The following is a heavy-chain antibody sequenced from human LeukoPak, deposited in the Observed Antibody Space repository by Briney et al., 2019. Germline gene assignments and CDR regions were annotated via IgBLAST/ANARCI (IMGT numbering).Heavy chain of an antibody. CDR3: ARDRRTRYSYTTYYFVY. V-gene: IGHV3-30-3*01. D-gene: IGHD5-18*01. Sequence: PGRSLRLSCAASGSTFSSYAMHWVRQAPGKGLEWVAVISYDGSNKYYADSVKGRFTISRDNSKNTLYLQMNSLRAEDTAVYYCARDRRTRYSYTTYYFVYWGQGTLVTVSS. CDR2: ISYDGSNK. J-gene: IGHJ4*02. CDR1: GSTFSSYA.